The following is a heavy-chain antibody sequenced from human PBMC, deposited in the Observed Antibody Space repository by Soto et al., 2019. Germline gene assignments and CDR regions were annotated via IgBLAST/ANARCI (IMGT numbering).Heavy chain of an antibody. V-gene: IGHV3-74*01. CDR3: VRTSLVVAVATREDF. CDR1: GFTFSNYW. Sequence: EVQLVESGGGLVQPGESLRLSCAASGFTFSNYWMHWVRQAPGKGLVWVSRIDSDGSRITYADFVKGRFTNSRDNAKNTVYLHMSSLTAEDTAVYYCVRTSLVVAVATREDFWGQGTLVTVSS. CDR2: IDSDGSRI. J-gene: IGHJ4*02. D-gene: IGHD2-15*01.